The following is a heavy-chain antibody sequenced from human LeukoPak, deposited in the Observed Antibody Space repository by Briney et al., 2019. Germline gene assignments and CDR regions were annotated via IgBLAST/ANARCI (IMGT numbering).Heavy chain of an antibody. Sequence: SMKQDGSEKDYVDSVKGRFTISRDNAKKSLYLQMNSLRAEDTAVYYCASHSGSYLYYFDYWGQGTLVTVSS. V-gene: IGHV3-7*01. CDR2: MKQDGSEK. J-gene: IGHJ4*02. D-gene: IGHD1-26*01. CDR3: ASHSGSYLYYFDY.